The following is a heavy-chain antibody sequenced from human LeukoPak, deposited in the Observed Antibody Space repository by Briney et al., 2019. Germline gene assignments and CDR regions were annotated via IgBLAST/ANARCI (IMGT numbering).Heavy chain of an antibody. Sequence: GGSLRLSCAASGFTFDDYAMHWVRQAPGKGLEWVSGISGSGGSTYYADSVKGRFTISRDNSKNTLYLQMNSLRAEDTAVYYCAKDSPLPITIFGVVSPGSDAFDIWGQGTMVTVSS. D-gene: IGHD3-3*01. CDR2: ISGSGGST. J-gene: IGHJ3*02. V-gene: IGHV3-23*01. CDR1: GFTFDDYA. CDR3: AKDSPLPITIFGVVSPGSDAFDI.